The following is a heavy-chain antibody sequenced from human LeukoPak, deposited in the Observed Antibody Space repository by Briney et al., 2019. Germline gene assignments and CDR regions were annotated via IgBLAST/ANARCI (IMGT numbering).Heavy chain of an antibody. Sequence: ASVKVSCKASGYTFTSYSISWVRQAPGQGLEWMGWISAYNGNTIYAQKVKGRVTMTTDTSTSTAYMELRSLKSDDTAVYYCARASYCSGGSCYSDYWGQGTLVTVSP. CDR2: ISAYNGNT. D-gene: IGHD2-15*01. V-gene: IGHV1-18*01. CDR3: ARASYCSGGSCYSDY. J-gene: IGHJ4*02. CDR1: GYTFTSYS.